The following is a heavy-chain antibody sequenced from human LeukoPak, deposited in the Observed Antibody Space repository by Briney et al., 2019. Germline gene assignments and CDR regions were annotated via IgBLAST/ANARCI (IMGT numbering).Heavy chain of an antibody. V-gene: IGHV4-38-2*02. CDR3: ARASVYLLPYYYDSSGYYFDY. CDR2: IYYSGST. CDR1: GFSISHGYY. J-gene: IGHJ4*02. Sequence: SETLSLTCTVSGFSISHGYYWGWVRQSPGKGLEWIGSIYYSGSTYYNPSLKSRVTISVDTSKNQFSLKLSSVTAADTAVYYCARASVYLLPYYYDSSGYYFDYWGQGTLVTVSS. D-gene: IGHD3-22*01.